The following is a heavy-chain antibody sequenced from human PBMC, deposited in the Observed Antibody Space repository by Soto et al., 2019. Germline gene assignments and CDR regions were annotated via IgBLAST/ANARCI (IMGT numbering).Heavy chain of an antibody. CDR3: AKDASRAAAYYWYFDL. J-gene: IGHJ2*01. CDR2: ISGSGGST. V-gene: IGHV3-23*01. D-gene: IGHD6-13*01. Sequence: EVQLLESGGGLVQPGGSLRLSCAASGFTFSSYAMSWVRQAPGKGLEWVSAISGSGGSTYYADSVKGRFTISRDNSKTTLHLQMNSLRAEDTAVYYCAKDASRAAAYYWYFDLWGRGTLVTVSS. CDR1: GFTFSSYA.